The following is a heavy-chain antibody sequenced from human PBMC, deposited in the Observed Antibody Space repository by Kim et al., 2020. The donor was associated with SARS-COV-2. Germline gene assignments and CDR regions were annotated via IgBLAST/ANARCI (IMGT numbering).Heavy chain of an antibody. V-gene: IGHV4-39*07. Sequence: SETLSLTCTVSGGSISSSSYYWGWIRQPPGKGLEWIGSIYYSGSTYYNPSLKSRVTISVDTSKNQFSLKLSSVTAADTAVYYCARDKGSSWFRYWYFDLWGRGTLVTVSS. D-gene: IGHD6-13*01. CDR3: ARDKGSSWFRYWYFDL. CDR2: IYYSGST. CDR1: GGSISSSSYY. J-gene: IGHJ2*01.